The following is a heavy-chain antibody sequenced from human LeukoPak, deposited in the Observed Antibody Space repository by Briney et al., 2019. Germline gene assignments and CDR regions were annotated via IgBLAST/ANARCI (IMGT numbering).Heavy chain of an antibody. CDR1: GFTFSDYY. CDR3: ARDPYSNYYFDY. V-gene: IGHV3-11*04. J-gene: IGHJ4*02. Sequence: GGSLRLSCAAPGFTFSDYYTSWIRQAPGKGLEWVSYISSSGSTIYYADSVKGRFTISRDNAKNSLYLQMNSLRAKDTAVYYCARDPYSNYYFDYWGQGTLVIVSS. CDR2: ISSSGSTI. D-gene: IGHD4-11*01.